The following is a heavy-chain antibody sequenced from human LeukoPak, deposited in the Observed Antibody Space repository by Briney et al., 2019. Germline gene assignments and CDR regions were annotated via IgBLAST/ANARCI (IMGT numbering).Heavy chain of an antibody. CDR1: GGSFSAYY. Sequence: PSETLSLTCAVYGGSFSAYYWSWIRQPPGKGLEWIGGINHSGSTNNNPSLESRVTISVDTSKNQFSLKLSSVTAADTAVYYCARARPTVTDDYDAFDIWGQGTMVTVSS. V-gene: IGHV4-34*01. D-gene: IGHD4-17*01. CDR3: ARARPTVTDDYDAFDI. J-gene: IGHJ3*02. CDR2: INHSGST.